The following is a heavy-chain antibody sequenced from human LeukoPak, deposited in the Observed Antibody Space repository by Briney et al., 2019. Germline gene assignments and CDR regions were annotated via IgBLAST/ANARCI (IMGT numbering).Heavy chain of an antibody. J-gene: IGHJ4*02. Sequence: GGSLRLSCVASGFXVSSNYMSWVRQAPGKGLEWVSVIYSGDNTYYVDSVKGRFTVSRDSSKNTLYLQMNSLRAEDTAVYYCARDYYDILTANRQTKSSYFDYWGQGTLVTVSS. V-gene: IGHV3-66*01. CDR2: IYSGDNT. CDR1: GFXVSSNY. CDR3: ARDYYDILTANRQTKSSYFDY. D-gene: IGHD3-9*01.